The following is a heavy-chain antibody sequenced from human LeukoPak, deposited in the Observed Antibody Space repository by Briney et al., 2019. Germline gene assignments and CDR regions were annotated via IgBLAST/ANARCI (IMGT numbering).Heavy chain of an antibody. V-gene: IGHV1-58*02. CDR1: GFTFTSSA. D-gene: IGHD5-12*01. CDR3: AAALLRYSGYDSYFDY. Sequence: SVKVSCKASGFTFTSSAMQWVRQARGRRLEWIGWIVVGSGNTNYAQKFQEGVTITRDMSTSTAYMELSSLRSEDTAVYYCAAALLRYSGYDSYFDYWGQGTLVTVSS. CDR2: IVVGSGNT. J-gene: IGHJ4*02.